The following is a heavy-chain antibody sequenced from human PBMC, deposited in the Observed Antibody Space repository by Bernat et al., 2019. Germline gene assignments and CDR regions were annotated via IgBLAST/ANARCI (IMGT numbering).Heavy chain of an antibody. D-gene: IGHD3-10*01. Sequence: EVQLLESGGGLVQPGGSLRLSCAASGFTFSSYAMSWVRQAPGKGLEWVSSISSSSSYIYYADSVKGRFTISRDNAKNSLYLQMNSLRAEDTAVYYCARGALPSRGSWGQGTLVTVSS. CDR2: ISSSSSYI. V-gene: IGHV3-21*06. CDR1: GFTFSSYA. CDR3: ARGALPSRGS. J-gene: IGHJ4*02.